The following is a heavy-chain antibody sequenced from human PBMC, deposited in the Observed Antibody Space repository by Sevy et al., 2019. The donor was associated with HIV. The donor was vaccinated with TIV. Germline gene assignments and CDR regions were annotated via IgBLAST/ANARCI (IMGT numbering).Heavy chain of an antibody. CDR2: IYKTGGT. V-gene: IGHV4-61*01. CDR1: GGSVSSGTYY. J-gene: IGHJ6*03. Sequence: SETLSLSCSVSGGSVSSGTYYWSWIRQPPGKGLEWIGHIYKTGGTNYKLSLQSRVTISVDTSTNQCSLRLRSVTAADTVVFYIESVPLGQLWYSCSLGGYYYHMDVWGKGTTVTVSS. D-gene: IGHD3-16*01. CDR3: ESVPLGQLWYSCSLGGYYYHMDV.